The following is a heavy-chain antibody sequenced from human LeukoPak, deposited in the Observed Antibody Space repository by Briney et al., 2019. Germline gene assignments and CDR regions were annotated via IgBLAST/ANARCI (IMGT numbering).Heavy chain of an antibody. Sequence: PGGSLRLSCAASGYTVSSNYMSWVRQAPGKGLEWVSVIYSGGSTYYADSVKGRFTISRDNSKNTLYLQMNSLRAEDTAVYYCARVPGLMDVRGAFDIWGQGTMVTVSS. CDR2: IYSGGST. J-gene: IGHJ3*02. D-gene: IGHD2-8*01. CDR3: ARVPGLMDVRGAFDI. V-gene: IGHV3-53*01. CDR1: GYTVSSNY.